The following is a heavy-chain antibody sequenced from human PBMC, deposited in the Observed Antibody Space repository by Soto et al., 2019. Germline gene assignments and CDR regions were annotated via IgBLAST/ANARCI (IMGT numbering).Heavy chain of an antibody. Sequence: ASVKVSCKASGGTFSSYTISWVRQAPGQGLEWMGRIIPILGIANYAQKFQGRVTITADKSTSTAYMELSSLRSEDTAVYYCAREGDLEGLVWFGEPQTPYYFDYWGQGTLVTVSS. D-gene: IGHD3-10*01. CDR1: GGTFSSYT. CDR2: IIPILGIA. CDR3: AREGDLEGLVWFGEPQTPYYFDY. J-gene: IGHJ4*02. V-gene: IGHV1-69*04.